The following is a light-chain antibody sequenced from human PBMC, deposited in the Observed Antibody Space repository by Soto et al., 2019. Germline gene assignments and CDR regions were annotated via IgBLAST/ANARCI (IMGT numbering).Light chain of an antibody. V-gene: IGKV1-8*01. CDR1: QGISSY. Sequence: AIRMTQSPSSFSASTGDRVTITCRASQGISSYLAWYQQKPGKAPKLLIYAASTLQSGVPSRFSGSGSGTDFTFTISCLQSEDFATYYCQQYYSYPPRTFGGGTKVEIK. CDR3: QQYYSYPPRT. J-gene: IGKJ4*01. CDR2: AAS.